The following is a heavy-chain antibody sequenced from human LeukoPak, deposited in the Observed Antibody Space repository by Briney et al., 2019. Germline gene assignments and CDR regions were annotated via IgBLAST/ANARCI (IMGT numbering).Heavy chain of an antibody. CDR2: IYSGGST. J-gene: IGHJ4*02. V-gene: IGHV3-53*01. CDR1: GFTVSSSY. D-gene: IGHD6-13*01. CDR3: ARDRAAGRVVYYFDY. Sequence: PGGSLRLSCAASGFTVSSSYMSWVRQAPGKGLEWVSVIYSGGSTYYADSVKGRFTISRDNSKNTLYLQMNSLRAEDTAVYYCARDRAAGRVVYYFDYWGQGTLVTVSS.